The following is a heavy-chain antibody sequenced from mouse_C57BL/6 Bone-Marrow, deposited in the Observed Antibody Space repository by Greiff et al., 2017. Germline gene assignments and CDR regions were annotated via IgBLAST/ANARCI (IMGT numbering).Heavy chain of an antibody. CDR3: TTCIIMLVADY. CDR1: GFNIKDDY. D-gene: IGHD1-1*01. V-gene: IGHV14-4*01. J-gene: IGHJ2*01. CDR2: IDPENGDT. Sequence: EVKLQESGAELVRPGASVKLSCTASGFNIKDDYMHWVKQRPEQGLEWIGWIDPENGDTEYASKFQGKATITADPSSNTAYLQLSRLTSEDTAVYYFTTCIIMLVADYWGQGTTLTVSS.